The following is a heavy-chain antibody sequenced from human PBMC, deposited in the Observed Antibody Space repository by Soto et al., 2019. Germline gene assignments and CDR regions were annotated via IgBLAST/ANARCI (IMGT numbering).Heavy chain of an antibody. CDR3: ARHHVRGRTIVGAAEY. D-gene: IGHD1-26*01. CDR1: GGSFSGYY. Sequence: SETLSLTCAVYGGSFSGYYWSWIRQPPGKGLEWIGGINYSGNTNYNPSLKSRVSISVDTSKNQLFLNMSSVTAADTAMYYCARHHVRGRTIVGAAEYWGQGTLVTVSS. CDR2: INYSGNT. V-gene: IGHV4-34*01. J-gene: IGHJ4*02.